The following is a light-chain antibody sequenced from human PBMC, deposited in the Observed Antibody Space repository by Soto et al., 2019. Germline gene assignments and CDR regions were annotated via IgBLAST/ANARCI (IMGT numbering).Light chain of an antibody. CDR1: QSLLHSNGYYY. V-gene: IGKV2-28*01. Sequence: DIVVTQSPLSLSVSPGEPASISCRTSQSLLHSNGYYYLDWYVQKPGQSPQLLIYVASTRASGVPDRFSGGGSGTHFTLKISRVEAEDVGVYYCMQTLQTRSFGGGTKVDIK. J-gene: IGKJ4*01. CDR3: MQTLQTRS. CDR2: VAS.